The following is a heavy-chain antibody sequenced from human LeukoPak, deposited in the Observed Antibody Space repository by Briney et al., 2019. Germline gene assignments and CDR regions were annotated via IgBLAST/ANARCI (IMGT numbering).Heavy chain of an antibody. J-gene: IGHJ4*02. CDR2: IWYDGNNK. D-gene: IGHD3-10*01. V-gene: IGHV3-33*08. CDR3: ARDSYGSGSSPDY. Sequence: PGGSLRLSCAASGFTFSTSFMNWVRQAPGKGLEWVAVIWYDGNNKYYADSVKGRFTISRDNSKNTLYLQMNSLRAEDTAVYYCARDSYGSGSSPDYWGQGTLVTVSS. CDR1: GFTFSTSF.